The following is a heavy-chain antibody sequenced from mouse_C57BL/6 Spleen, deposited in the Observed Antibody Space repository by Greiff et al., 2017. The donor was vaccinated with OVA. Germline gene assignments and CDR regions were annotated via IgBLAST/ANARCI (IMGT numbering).Heavy chain of an antibody. D-gene: IGHD1-1*01. CDR1: GFTFSDYG. Sequence: EVKVVESGGGLVKPGGSLKLSCAASGFTFSDYGMHWVRQAPEKGLEWVAYISSGSSTIYYADTVKGRFTISRDNAKNTLSLQMTSLRSEDTAMYYCARDTTVVATRNYAMDYWGQGTSVTVSS. CDR3: ARDTTVVATRNYAMDY. J-gene: IGHJ4*01. V-gene: IGHV5-17*01. CDR2: ISSGSSTI.